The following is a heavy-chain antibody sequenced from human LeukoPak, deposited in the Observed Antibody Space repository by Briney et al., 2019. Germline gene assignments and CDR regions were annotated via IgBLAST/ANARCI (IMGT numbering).Heavy chain of an antibody. V-gene: IGHV4-38-2*02. CDR3: VSQLTHYMDA. CDR1: GYSITSGYY. CDR2: MYHSGNP. D-gene: IGHD3-9*01. J-gene: IGHJ6*03. Sequence: PSETLSLTCNVSGYSITSGYYWGWIRQPPGKGLEWIGSMYHSGNPQYNPSLKSRVTISVDTSKNQVSLNLNSVNAADTAVYYCVSQLTHYMDAWGKGTTVTVSS.